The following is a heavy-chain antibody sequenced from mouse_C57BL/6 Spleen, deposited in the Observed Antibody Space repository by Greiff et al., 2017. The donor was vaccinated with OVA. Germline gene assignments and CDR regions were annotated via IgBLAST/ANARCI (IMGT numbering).Heavy chain of an antibody. J-gene: IGHJ4*01. V-gene: IGHV1-55*01. D-gene: IGHD2-2*01. CDR1: GYTFTSYW. CDR2: IYPGSGST. CDR3: ARVYYGYDNARDY. Sequence: QVQLQQPGAELVKPGASVKMSCKASGYTFTSYWITWVKQRPGQGLEWIGDIYPGSGSTNYNEKFKSKATLTVDTSSSTAYMQLSSLTSEDSAVYYCARVYYGYDNARDYWGQGTSVTVSS.